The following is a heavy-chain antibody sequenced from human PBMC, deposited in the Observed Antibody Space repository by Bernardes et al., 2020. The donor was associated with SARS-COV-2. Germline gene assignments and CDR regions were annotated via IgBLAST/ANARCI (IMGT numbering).Heavy chain of an antibody. CDR1: GFTFSSYG. J-gene: IGHJ5*02. CDR3: ARDLGSGWYENWFDP. CDR2: IWYDGSNK. D-gene: IGHD6-19*01. Sequence: GGSLRLSCAASGFTFSSYGMHWVSQAPGKGLEWVAVIWYDGSNKYYADSVKGRSTISRDNSKNTRYLQMNSLRAEDTAVYYCARDLGSGWYENWFDPWGQGTLVTVSS. V-gene: IGHV3-33*01.